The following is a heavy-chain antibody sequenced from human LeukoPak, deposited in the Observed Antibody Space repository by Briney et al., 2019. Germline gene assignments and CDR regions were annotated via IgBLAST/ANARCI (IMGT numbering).Heavy chain of an antibody. CDR1: GYSISSGYY. V-gene: IGHV4-38-2*02. CDR3: ARGGWVRRRVWLDP. J-gene: IGHJ5*02. CDR2: IYHSGNT. Sequence: SETLSLTCTVSGYSISSGYYWGWIRPPPGKGLGGVGSIYHSGNTYYNPSLKSRVTISVDTSKNQLPLKLSSVTAADTAVYYCARGGWVRRRVWLDPWGEGTLVTVSS. D-gene: IGHD6-19*01.